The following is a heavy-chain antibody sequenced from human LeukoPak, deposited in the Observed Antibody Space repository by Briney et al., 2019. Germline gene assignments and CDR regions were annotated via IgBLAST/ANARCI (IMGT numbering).Heavy chain of an antibody. J-gene: IGHJ3*02. CDR2: IYYSGST. D-gene: IGHD3-22*01. Sequence: PSETLSLTXTVSGGSISSGDYYWSWIRQPPGKGLEWIGYIYYSGSTYYNPSLKSRVTISVDTSKNQFSLKLSSVTAADTAVYYCARDDSSGYHDAFDIWGQGTMVTVSS. CDR3: ARDDSSGYHDAFDI. V-gene: IGHV4-30-4*08. CDR1: GGSISSGDYY.